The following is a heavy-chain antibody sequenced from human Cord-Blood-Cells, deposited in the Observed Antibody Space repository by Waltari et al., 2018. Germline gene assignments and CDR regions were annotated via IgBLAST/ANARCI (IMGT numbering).Heavy chain of an antibody. CDR1: VGSFSGYY. CDR2: INHSGST. Sequence: QVQLQQWGAGLLKPSETLSLTCAVYVGSFSGYYWTWIRQPPGKGPEWIGEINHSGSTNYNPSLKSRVTISVDTSKNQFSLKLSSVTAADTAVYYCARHLRDSSGYYYDYYYYYYMDVWGKGTTVTVSS. CDR3: ARHLRDSSGYYYDYYYYYYMDV. D-gene: IGHD3-22*01. J-gene: IGHJ6*03. V-gene: IGHV4-34*01.